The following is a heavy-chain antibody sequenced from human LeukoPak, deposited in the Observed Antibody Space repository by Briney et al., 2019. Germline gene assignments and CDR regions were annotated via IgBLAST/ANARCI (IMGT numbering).Heavy chain of an antibody. J-gene: IGHJ4*02. CDR1: GGSISSYY. CDR2: IHYSGIT. D-gene: IGHD6-19*01. Sequence: SETLSLTRTVSGGSISSYYWSWIRQPPGKGLEWLGYIHYSGITNYNPSLRGRVTISVDTSKNQFSLKLSSVTAADTAGYYCARVSRDSSGWFPNFDFWGQGTLVTVSS. CDR3: ARVSRDSSGWFPNFDF. V-gene: IGHV4-59*01.